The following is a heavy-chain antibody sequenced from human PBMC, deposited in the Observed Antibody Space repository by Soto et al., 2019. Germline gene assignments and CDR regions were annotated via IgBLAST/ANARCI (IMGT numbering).Heavy chain of an antibody. CDR2: INPNSGGT. CDR3: ARDCRYFDWLPGGKHWFDP. Sequence: ASVKVSCKASGCTFTGYYMHWVRQAPGQGLEWMGWINPNSGGTNYAQKCQGRVTMTRDASISTAYMELSRLRSEDTAVYYCARDCRYFDWLPGGKHWFDPWGQGTLVTVSS. CDR1: GCTFTGYY. D-gene: IGHD3-9*01. J-gene: IGHJ5*02. V-gene: IGHV1-2*02.